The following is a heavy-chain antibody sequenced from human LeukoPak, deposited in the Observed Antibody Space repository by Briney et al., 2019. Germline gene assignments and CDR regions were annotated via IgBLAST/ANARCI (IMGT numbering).Heavy chain of an antibody. D-gene: IGHD4-17*01. CDR3: ARDPDGDGAFDP. CDR1: GGSISSDY. CDR2: IYYSGST. V-gene: IGHV4-59*01. Sequence: SETLSLTCTVSGGSISSDYWSWIRQPPGKGLEWIGYIYYSGSTNYNPSLKSRVTISVDTSKNQFSLKLSSVTAADTAVYYCARDPDGDGAFDPWGQGTLVTVSS. J-gene: IGHJ5*02.